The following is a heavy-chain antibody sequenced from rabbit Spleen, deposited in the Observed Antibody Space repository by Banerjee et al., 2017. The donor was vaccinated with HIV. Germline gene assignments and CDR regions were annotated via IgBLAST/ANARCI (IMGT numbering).Heavy chain of an antibody. CDR2: IYTGDGNS. V-gene: IGHV1S40*01. D-gene: IGHD7-1*01. J-gene: IGHJ6*01. CDR1: GVSFSSNYY. Sequence: QSLEESGGDLVKPGASLTLTCTASGVSFSSNYYMCWVRQAPGKGLEWIGCIYTGDGNSYYASWAKGRFTISKTSSTTATLQMTSLTAADTATYFCARKVGYSAGGDAWTLWGPGTLVTVS. CDR3: ARKVGYSAGGDAWTL.